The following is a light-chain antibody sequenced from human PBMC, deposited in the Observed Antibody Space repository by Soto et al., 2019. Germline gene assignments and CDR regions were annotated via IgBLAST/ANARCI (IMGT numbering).Light chain of an antibody. V-gene: IGLV2-14*01. J-gene: IGLJ1*01. CDR1: SSDVDAYNY. CDR3: GLYTTSSNYV. CDR2: DVS. Sequence: QSALTHPDSVYRYRGQSFPIPCTATSSDVDAYNYVSWYQQHPGKAPKLMIYDVSNRPSGISNRFSGSKSGNTASLTISGLQAEDEADYYCGLYTTSSNYVFGTGTKVTVL.